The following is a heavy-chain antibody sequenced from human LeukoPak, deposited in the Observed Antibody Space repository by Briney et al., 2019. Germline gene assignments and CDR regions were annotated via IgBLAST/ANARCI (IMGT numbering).Heavy chain of an antibody. D-gene: IGHD6-13*01. CDR1: GYTFTGYY. CDR2: INPNSGGT. J-gene: IGHJ4*02. Sequence: ASVTVSCKASGYTFTGYYMHWVRQAPGQGLEWMGWINPNSGGTNYAQKFQGRVTMTRDTSTGTAYMELSRLRSDDAAVYYCARTLYIAAAPGGFDYWGQGTLVAVSS. V-gene: IGHV1-2*02. CDR3: ARTLYIAAAPGGFDY.